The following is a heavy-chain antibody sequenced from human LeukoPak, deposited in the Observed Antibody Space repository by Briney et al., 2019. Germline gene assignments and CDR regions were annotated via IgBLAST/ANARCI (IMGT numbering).Heavy chain of an antibody. CDR1: GGSISSYY. V-gene: IGHV4-59*08. CDR2: IHYSGST. D-gene: IGHD1-1*01. J-gene: IGHJ4*02. Sequence: PSETLSLTCTVSGGSISSYYWSWIRQPPGKGLEWIGYIHYSGSTNYNPSLKSRASTSVDTSKNQFSLKLSSVTAADTAVYYCARQRWGTYGAYADFDDWGQAALVTVSS. CDR3: ARQRWGTYGAYADFDD.